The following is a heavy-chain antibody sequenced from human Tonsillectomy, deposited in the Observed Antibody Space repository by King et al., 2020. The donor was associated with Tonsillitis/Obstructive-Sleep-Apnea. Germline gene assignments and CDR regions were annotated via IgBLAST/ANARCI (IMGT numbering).Heavy chain of an antibody. Sequence: EVQLVQSGAEVKKPGESLKISCRGSGYSFPNYWIAWVRQMAGKGLEWMAITYPGDSDTRYSPSFQGQVTISADKSISTAYLQWSSLKASDTAMYYCARLPWISWGAAYFDYWGQGTLVTVSS. CDR3: ARLPWISWGAAYFDY. J-gene: IGHJ4*02. CDR1: GYSFPNYW. CDR2: TYPGDSDT. V-gene: IGHV5-51*01. D-gene: IGHD2-2*03.